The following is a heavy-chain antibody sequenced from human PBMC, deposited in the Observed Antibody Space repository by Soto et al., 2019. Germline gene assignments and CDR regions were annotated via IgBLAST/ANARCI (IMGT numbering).Heavy chain of an antibody. V-gene: IGHV4-39*01. CDR2: IFYDGYT. CDR3: ARLQAAVPHY. D-gene: IGHD6-13*01. J-gene: IGHJ4*02. CDR1: GDSISGSPYF. Sequence: QVQLQESGPGLVIPSETLSLTCTVSGDSISGSPYFWGWIRQPPGKRLEWIGSIFYDGYTVYTPSRKSRVTISVDTSKNQFSLKLTSVAAADTAIYFCARLQAAVPHYWGQGILVTVSS.